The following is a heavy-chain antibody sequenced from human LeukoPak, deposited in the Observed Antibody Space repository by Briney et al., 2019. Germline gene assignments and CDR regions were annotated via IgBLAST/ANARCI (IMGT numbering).Heavy chain of an antibody. V-gene: IGHV3-30*03. Sequence: PGRSLRLSCAASGFTFSSYGMHWVRQAPGKGLEWVAVISYDGSNKYYADSVKGRFTISRDTSKNTLYLQMNSLRVDDTAVYYCATGRMSPFDHWGQGTLVTVSS. J-gene: IGHJ4*02. D-gene: IGHD2/OR15-2a*01. CDR1: GFTFSSYG. CDR3: ATGRMSPFDH. CDR2: ISYDGSNK.